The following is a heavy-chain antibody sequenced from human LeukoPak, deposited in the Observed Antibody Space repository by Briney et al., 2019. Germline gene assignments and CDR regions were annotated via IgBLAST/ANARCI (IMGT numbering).Heavy chain of an antibody. V-gene: IGHV3-7*01. CDR2: IKQDGSEK. Sequence: PGGSLRLSCAASGFTFSSYWMSWVRQAPGKGLEWVANIKQDGSEKYYVDSVKGRFTISRDNAKNSLHLQMNSLRAEDTAVYYCARAVVPAAKPGPFGYWGQGTLVTVSS. J-gene: IGHJ4*02. D-gene: IGHD2-2*01. CDR1: GFTFSSYW. CDR3: ARAVVPAAKPGPFGY.